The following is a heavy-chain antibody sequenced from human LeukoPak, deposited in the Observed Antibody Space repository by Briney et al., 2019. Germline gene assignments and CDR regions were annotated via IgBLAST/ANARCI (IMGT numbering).Heavy chain of an antibody. D-gene: IGHD1-26*01. V-gene: IGHV1-2*02. CDR1: GYTFTGYY. Sequence: GASVKVSCKASGYTFTGYYMHWVRQAPGQGLEWMGWINPNSGGTNYAQKFQGRVTMTRDTSISTAYMELSSLRSEDTAVYYCASSWWELHEARFDYWGQGTLVTVSS. J-gene: IGHJ4*02. CDR3: ASSWWELHEARFDY. CDR2: INPNSGGT.